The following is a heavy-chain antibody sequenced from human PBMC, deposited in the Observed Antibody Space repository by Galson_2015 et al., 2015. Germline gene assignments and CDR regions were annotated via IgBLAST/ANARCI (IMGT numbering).Heavy chain of an antibody. CDR1: GNTFPNYY. V-gene: IGHV1-46*01. CDR3: ATRWPCSGGTCYGLDV. J-gene: IGHJ6*02. CDR2: INPSGGNT. Sequence: SVKVSCKASGNTFPNYYIHWPRQAPGQGLEWMGAINPSGGNTIYAQKFQGRVTMTRDASTSVVYMELSSQTSEDAAVYYCATRWPCSGGTCYGLDVWGQGTTVTVSS. D-gene: IGHD2-15*01.